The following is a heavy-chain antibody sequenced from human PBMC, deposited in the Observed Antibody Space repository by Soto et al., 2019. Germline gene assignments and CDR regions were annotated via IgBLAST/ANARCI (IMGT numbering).Heavy chain of an antibody. CDR1: GDSITINSYF. V-gene: IGHV4-39*07. D-gene: IGHD1-26*01. J-gene: IGHJ4*02. CDR2: IYYSGST. Sequence: SDTLSLTCTVSGDSITINSYFWAWIRQPPGKGLEWIGSIYYSGSTYHNPSLKSRVTISVDRSNNQFSLKLTSVTAADTAVYYCARRYGGNFDFWGQG. CDR3: ARRYGGNFDF.